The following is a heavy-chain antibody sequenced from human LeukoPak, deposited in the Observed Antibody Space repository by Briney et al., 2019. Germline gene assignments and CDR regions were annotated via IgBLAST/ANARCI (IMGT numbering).Heavy chain of an antibody. CDR3: AKDRGSGYHYFDY. D-gene: IGHD3-22*01. CDR1: GFTFSSYA. Sequence: PGGSLRLSCPVSGFTFSSYAMSWVRQAPGRGLEWVSFISTSGESAYYADSVRGRFTISRDNSKNTLYLQMNSLRAEDTAVYYCAKDRGSGYHYFDYWGQGTLVTVSS. V-gene: IGHV3-23*01. J-gene: IGHJ4*02. CDR2: ISTSGESA.